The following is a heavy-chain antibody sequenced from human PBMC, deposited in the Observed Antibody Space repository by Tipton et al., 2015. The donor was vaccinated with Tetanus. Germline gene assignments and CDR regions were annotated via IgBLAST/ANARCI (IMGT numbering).Heavy chain of an antibody. D-gene: IGHD3-3*01. CDR1: GFTFSSYW. J-gene: IGHJ6*02. Sequence: LSLTCAASGFTFSSYWMHWVRQVPGKGLEWVSGITWNSGSIGYADSVKGRFTISRDNAKNSLYLQMNSLRAEDTALYYCAKGLGFYGMDVWGQGTTVTVSS. V-gene: IGHV3-9*01. CDR2: ITWNSGSI. CDR3: AKGLGFYGMDV.